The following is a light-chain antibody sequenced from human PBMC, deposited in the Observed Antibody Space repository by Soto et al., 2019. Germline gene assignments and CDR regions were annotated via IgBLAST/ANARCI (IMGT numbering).Light chain of an antibody. V-gene: IGLV4-69*01. CDR1: SGHSSNA. CDR3: QTWDTDIVI. Sequence: QLVLTQSPSASASLGASVKLTCSLSSGHSSNAIAWHQQQPEKGPRYLMNLNSDGSHRKGDGIPDRFSGSSSGAERYLIISSLQSDDEADYYCQTWDTDIVIFGGGTKLTVL. J-gene: IGLJ2*01. CDR2: LNSDGSH.